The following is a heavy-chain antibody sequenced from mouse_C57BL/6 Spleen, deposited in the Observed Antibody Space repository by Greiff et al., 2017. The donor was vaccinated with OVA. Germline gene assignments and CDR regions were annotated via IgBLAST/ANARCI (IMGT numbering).Heavy chain of an antibody. J-gene: IGHJ1*03. CDR3: AIITTVGRYFDV. CDR2: IYPGDGDT. CDR1: GYAFRSYW. Sequence: VKLMESGAELVKPGASVKISCKASGYAFRSYWMNWVKQRPGKGLEWIGQIYPGDGDTNYNGKFKGKSTLTADKSSNTAYMQLSSLTSEDSAVYFCAIITTVGRYFDVWGTGTTVTVSS. V-gene: IGHV1-80*01. D-gene: IGHD1-1*01.